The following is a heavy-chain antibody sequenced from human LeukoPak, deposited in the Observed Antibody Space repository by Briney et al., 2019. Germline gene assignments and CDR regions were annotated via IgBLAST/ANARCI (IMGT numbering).Heavy chain of an antibody. CDR2: IYKNGAA. V-gene: IGHV3-66*03. Sequence: LSGGSLRLSCAASGFSVSTKHMSWVRQAPGKGLEWVSVIYKNGAARYPDSVKGRFTISRDNSKNTLYLQMNSLRAEDTAVYYCAKDCPSGYYDYWGQGTLVTVSS. J-gene: IGHJ4*02. CDR1: GFSVSTKH. CDR3: AKDCPSGYYDY. D-gene: IGHD3-22*01.